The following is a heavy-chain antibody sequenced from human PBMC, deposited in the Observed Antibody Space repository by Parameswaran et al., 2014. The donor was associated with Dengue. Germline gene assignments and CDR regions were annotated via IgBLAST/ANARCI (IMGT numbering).Heavy chain of an antibody. Sequence: RWIRQPPGKGLEWVANIKQDGSETHYVDSVKGRFTISRDNAKNSLYLQMNSLRAEDTAVYYCARGWTSTVYALYYFDLWGQGALVSVSS. D-gene: IGHD5/OR15-5a*01. CDR2: IKQDGSET. CDR3: ARGWTSTVYALYYFDL. V-gene: IGHV3-7*01. J-gene: IGHJ4*02.